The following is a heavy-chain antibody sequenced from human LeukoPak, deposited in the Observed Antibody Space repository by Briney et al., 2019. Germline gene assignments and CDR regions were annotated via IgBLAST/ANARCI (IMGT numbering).Heavy chain of an antibody. D-gene: IGHD3-22*01. CDR2: IYYSGST. CDR1: GGSISSYY. CDR3: ARGDYYDSSGYYLGPYYYMDV. Sequence: SETLSLTCTVSGGSISSYYWSWIRQPPGKGLEWIGFIYYSGSTNYNPSLKSRVTISVDTSKNQFSLKLSSVTAADTAVYYCARGDYYDSSGYYLGPYYYMDVWGKGTTVTISS. J-gene: IGHJ6*03. V-gene: IGHV4-59*01.